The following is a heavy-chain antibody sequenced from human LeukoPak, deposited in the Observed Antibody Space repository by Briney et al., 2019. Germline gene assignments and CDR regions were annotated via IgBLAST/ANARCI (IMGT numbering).Heavy chain of an antibody. CDR3: AREGLATVTSEY. CDR1: VYNFISYD. J-gene: IGHJ4*02. Sequence: GASVKVSCKPSVYNFISYDISWVRQAPRQGLEWMVWISAYSCNTNYAQKLQGRVTMTTDTSTSTAYMELRSLRSDDTAVYFCAREGLATVTSEYWGQGTLVTVSS. D-gene: IGHD4-17*01. CDR2: ISAYSCNT. V-gene: IGHV1-18*01.